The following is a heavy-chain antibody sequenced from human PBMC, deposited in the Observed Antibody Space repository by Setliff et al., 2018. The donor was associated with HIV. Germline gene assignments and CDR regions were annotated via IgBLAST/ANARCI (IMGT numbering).Heavy chain of an antibody. CDR3: ARQYMELELPDY. V-gene: IGHV4-34*01. CDR2: IYYSGST. D-gene: IGHD1-7*01. J-gene: IGHJ4*02. Sequence: ETLSLTCAVYGGSFSGYYWSWIRQPPGKGLEWIGIIYYSGSTYYNPSLKSRVSMSVDTSKNQFSLKLSSVTAADTAVYYCARQYMELELPDYWGQGTLVTVSS. CDR1: GGSFSGYY.